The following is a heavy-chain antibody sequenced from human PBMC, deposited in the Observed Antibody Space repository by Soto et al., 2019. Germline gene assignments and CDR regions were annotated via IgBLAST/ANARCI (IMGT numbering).Heavy chain of an antibody. D-gene: IGHD1-1*01. V-gene: IGHV1-18*01. CDR2: ISAHNGNT. CDR1: GYALTTYG. J-gene: IGHJ4*02. Sequence: QVHLVQSGAEVKKPGASVKVSCKGSGYALTTYGITWVRQAPGQGLEWMGWISAHNGNTNYAQKLQGRVTVPRDTSTSTAYMELRSLRSDDTAVYYCARGRYGDYWGQGALVTVSS. CDR3: ARGRYGDY.